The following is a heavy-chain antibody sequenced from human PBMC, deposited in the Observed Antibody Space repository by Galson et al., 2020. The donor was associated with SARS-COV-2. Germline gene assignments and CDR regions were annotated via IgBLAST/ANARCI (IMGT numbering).Heavy chain of an antibody. CDR2: ISSSGDKI. CDR3: ARVIPGSHIWDGG. V-gene: IGHV3-48*03. J-gene: IGHJ4*02. D-gene: IGHD3-10*01. CDR1: GFSLRSYE. Sequence: GESLKISCAASGFSLRSYEMSWVRQAPGKGLEWISFISSSGDKIAYADSVKGRFTISRDNTKNSLYLEMNSLRVEDTAVYYCARVIPGSHIWDGGWGQGTLVTVSS.